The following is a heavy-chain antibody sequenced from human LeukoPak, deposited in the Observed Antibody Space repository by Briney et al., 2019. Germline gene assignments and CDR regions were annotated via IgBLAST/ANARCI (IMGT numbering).Heavy chain of an antibody. CDR3: GRGPRITLIRGGQWYYYMDV. CDR1: GYTFTIYY. J-gene: IGHJ6*03. V-gene: IGHV1-46*01. D-gene: IGHD3-10*01. CDR2: INPSGGST. Sequence: ASVKVSCKASGYTFTIYYIHWVRQAPGQGLEWMGLINPSGGSTNYAQKFQGRVTMTRDTSTSTVYMELSSLRSEDTAVYYCGRGPRITLIRGGQWYYYMDVWGKGTTVTTSS.